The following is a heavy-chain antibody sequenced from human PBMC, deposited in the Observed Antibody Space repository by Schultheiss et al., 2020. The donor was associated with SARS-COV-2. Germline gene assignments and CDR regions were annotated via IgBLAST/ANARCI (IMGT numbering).Heavy chain of an antibody. J-gene: IGHJ6*03. CDR1: GGSFSGYY. CDR2: IYYSGST. CDR3: ARLETTVTNYYYYYYMDV. V-gene: IGHV4-34*01. D-gene: IGHD4-11*01. Sequence: SETLSLTCAVYGGSFSGYYWSWIRQPPGKGLEWIGYIYYSGSTNYNPSLKSRVTISVDTSKNQFSLKLSSVTAADTAVYYCARLETTVTNYYYYYYMDVWGKGTTVTVSS.